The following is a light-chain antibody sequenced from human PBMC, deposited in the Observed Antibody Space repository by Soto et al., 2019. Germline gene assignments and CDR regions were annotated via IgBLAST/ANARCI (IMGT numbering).Light chain of an antibody. CDR1: SVDVGDYNS. CDR3: SSYSHSPPSYV. Sequence: QPALTQPASGSGSPLQSITITCTGSSVDVGDYNSVSWYQQHPGKAPKVMIYHVTIRASGVSNRFSGSKSGNTASLTISGLQAEDEADYYCSSYSHSPPSYVFGTGTKVTVL. J-gene: IGLJ1*01. CDR2: HVT. V-gene: IGLV2-14*03.